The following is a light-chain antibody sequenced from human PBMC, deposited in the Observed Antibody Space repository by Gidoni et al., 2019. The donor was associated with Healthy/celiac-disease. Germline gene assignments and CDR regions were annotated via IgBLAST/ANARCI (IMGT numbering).Light chain of an antibody. J-gene: IGKJ4*02. CDR2: AAS. Sequence: DIQMTQAPSSLSASVGDRVTITCRASQSISSYLNWYQQKPGKAPTLLIYAASSLQSVVPSRFSGRVSGTDFTLTISSLQPEDFATYYCQQSYSTPRTFGRGTKVEIK. CDR1: QSISSY. V-gene: IGKV1-39*01. CDR3: QQSYSTPRT.